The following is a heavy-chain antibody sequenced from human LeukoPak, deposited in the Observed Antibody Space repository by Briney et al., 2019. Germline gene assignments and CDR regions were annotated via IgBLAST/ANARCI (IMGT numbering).Heavy chain of an antibody. CDR3: ARGVRYFGLDGFYI. D-gene: IGHD3-9*01. CDR1: GGSISSGSYY. Sequence: SQTLSLTCTVSGGSISSGSYYWRWIRHPAGKGLEWLGCIYTSGSTNYNPSLKSRVTISVDTSKNQFSLKLSSVTAADTGLYYCARGVRYFGLDGFYIWGQGRMVTVSS. CDR2: IYTSGST. J-gene: IGHJ3*02. V-gene: IGHV4-61*02.